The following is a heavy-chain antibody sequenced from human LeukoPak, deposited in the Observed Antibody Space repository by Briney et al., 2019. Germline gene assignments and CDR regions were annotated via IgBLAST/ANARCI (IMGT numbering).Heavy chain of an antibody. J-gene: IGHJ6*03. CDR1: GFSFSSDW. Sequence: GRCLRLSCAAAGFSFSSDWMGWVRQAAGEWRGWEANIKQDGNEKYYVDSVKGRFAISKDHAKDSLYLQENSLRAEDTALYHCARVIAARPTTRTYHYMDVWGKGTTVTVSS. D-gene: IGHD6-6*01. CDR2: IKQDGNEK. V-gene: IGHV3-7*01. CDR3: ARVIAARPTTRTYHYMDV.